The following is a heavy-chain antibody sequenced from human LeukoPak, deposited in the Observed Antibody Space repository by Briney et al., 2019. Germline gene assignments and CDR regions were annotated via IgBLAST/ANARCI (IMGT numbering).Heavy chain of an antibody. CDR3: ARPLGYYGSGNQAFDI. CDR1: GGSISSSSYY. CDR2: IYYSGST. Sequence: PSQTLSLTCTVSGGSISSSSYYWGWIRQPPGKGLEWIGSIYYSGSTYYNPSLKSRVTISVDTSKNQFSLKLSSVTAADTAVYYCARPLGYYGSGNQAFDIWGQGTMVTVSS. V-gene: IGHV4-39*01. D-gene: IGHD3-10*01. J-gene: IGHJ3*02.